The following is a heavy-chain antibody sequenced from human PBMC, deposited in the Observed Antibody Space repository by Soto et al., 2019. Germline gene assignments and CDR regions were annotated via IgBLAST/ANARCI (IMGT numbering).Heavy chain of an antibody. J-gene: IGHJ5*02. D-gene: IGHD4-17*01. CDR2: ISGSGGST. V-gene: IGHV3-23*01. Sequence: EVQLLESGGGLVQPGGSLRLSCAASGFTFSSYAMSWVRQAPGKGLEWVSAISGSGGSTYYADSVKGRFTISRDNSKNTLYLQMNSLRAEDTAVYYCAKDAGRPYGDYFYNWFDPWGQGTLVTVSS. CDR3: AKDAGRPYGDYFYNWFDP. CDR1: GFTFSSYA.